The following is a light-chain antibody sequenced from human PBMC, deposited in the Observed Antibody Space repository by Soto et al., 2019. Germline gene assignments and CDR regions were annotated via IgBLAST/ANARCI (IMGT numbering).Light chain of an antibody. CDR3: QQSYSTPPWT. V-gene: IGKV1-39*01. J-gene: IGKJ1*01. CDR1: QSISAY. Sequence: DLQLTQSPSSLSASVADSVTITCRASQSISAYLHWYQQKPGKAPKLLIYVVSNLQSGVPSRFSGSGSGTDFTLTISSLQPEDSATYYCQQSYSTPPWTFGQGTKVEIK. CDR2: VVS.